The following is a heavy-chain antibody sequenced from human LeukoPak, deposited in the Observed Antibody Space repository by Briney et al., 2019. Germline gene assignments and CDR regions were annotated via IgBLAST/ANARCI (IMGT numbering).Heavy chain of an antibody. CDR3: ARAVGRSGSSGFDP. CDR1: GYTFTGDY. D-gene: IGHD6-6*01. J-gene: IGHJ5*02. CDR2: INPNSGGT. V-gene: IGHV1-2*02. Sequence: ASVKVSCKASGYTFTGDYMHWVRQAPGQGLEWMGWINPNSGGTNYAQKFQGRVTMTRDTSISTAYMELSRLRSDDTAVYYCARAVGRSGSSGFDPWGQGTLVTVSS.